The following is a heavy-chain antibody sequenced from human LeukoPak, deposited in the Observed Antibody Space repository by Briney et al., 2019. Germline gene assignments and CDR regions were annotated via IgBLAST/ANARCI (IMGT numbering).Heavy chain of an antibody. V-gene: IGHV1-69*05. D-gene: IGHD1-26*01. CDR2: IIPIFGTA. J-gene: IGHJ5*02. CDR3: ARDRLGGDHNWFDP. CDR1: GGTFSSYA. Sequence: GASVKVSCKASGGTFSSYAISWVRQAPGQGLEWMGGIIPIFGTANYAQKFQGRVTMTRDTSTSTVYMELSSLRSEDTAVYYCARDRLGGDHNWFDPWGQGTLVTVSS.